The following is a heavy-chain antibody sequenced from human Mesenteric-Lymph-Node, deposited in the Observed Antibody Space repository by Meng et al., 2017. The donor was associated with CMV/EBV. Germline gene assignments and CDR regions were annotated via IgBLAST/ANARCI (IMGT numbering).Heavy chain of an antibody. V-gene: IGHV3-23*01. CDR1: GFIVIFDH. CDR2: ISGSGGST. Sequence: GGSLRLSCAASGFIVIFDHMQWVRQAPGKGLEWVSGISGSGGSTYYADSVKGRFTISRDNSKNTLYLQMNSLRAEDTAVYYCAKSLGYGVGSTSGDYWGQGTLVTVSS. CDR3: AKSLGYGVGSTSGDY. D-gene: IGHD1-26*01. J-gene: IGHJ4*02.